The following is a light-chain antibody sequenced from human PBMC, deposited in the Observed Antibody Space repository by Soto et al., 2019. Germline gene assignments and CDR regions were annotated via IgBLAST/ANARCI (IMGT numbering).Light chain of an antibody. Sequence: EIVLTQSPGTLSLSPGERATLSCRASQSVTTTYLAWYQQKPGQAPRLLIYGASNRATGIPDRFSGSGSGTDFTLTITRLEPEDFAVYYCHQYETSPWTFGQGTKVEIK. CDR2: GAS. CDR3: HQYETSPWT. J-gene: IGKJ1*01. CDR1: QSVTTTY. V-gene: IGKV3-20*01.